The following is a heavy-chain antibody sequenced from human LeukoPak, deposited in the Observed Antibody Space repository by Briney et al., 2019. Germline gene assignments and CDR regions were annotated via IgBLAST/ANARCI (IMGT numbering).Heavy chain of an antibody. D-gene: IGHD1-26*01. Sequence: GGSLRLSCAAFGFTFSNYAMSWVRQAPGRGLEWVSAISGDADSTYYADSVKGRFTISRDNSKNTLYLQVNSLRADDTAVYYCAKKEGGFDHWGQGALVTVSS. CDR2: ISGDADST. J-gene: IGHJ4*02. V-gene: IGHV3-23*01. CDR3: AKKEGGFDH. CDR1: GFTFSNYA.